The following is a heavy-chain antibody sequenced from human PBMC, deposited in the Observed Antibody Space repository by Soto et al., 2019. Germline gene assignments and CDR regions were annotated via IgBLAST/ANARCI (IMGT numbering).Heavy chain of an antibody. CDR2: INYRGNT. CDR3: AKEGRHFGSTSWHGWWCVP. CDR1: GGSFSDYY. D-gene: IGHD3-9*01. Sequence: QVQLQQWGAGLLKPSETLSLTCAVYGGSFSDYYWHWIRQPPGKGLEWIGEINYRGNTNYSPSLNNRATMLVVTSINLLSLRRSAVSAAVTVVYYCAKEGRHFGSTSWHGWWCVPWGQGTLVTVSA. J-gene: IGHJ5*02. V-gene: IGHV4-34*01.